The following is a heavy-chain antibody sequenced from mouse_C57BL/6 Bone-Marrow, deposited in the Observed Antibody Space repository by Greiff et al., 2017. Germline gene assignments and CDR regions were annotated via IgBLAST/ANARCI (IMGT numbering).Heavy chain of an antibody. CDR3: ARVACGFYAVDY. V-gene: IGHV5-4*01. CDR2: ISDGGSYT. Sequence: EVQVVESGGGLVKPGGSLKLSCAASGFTFSSYAMSWVRQTPAKRLEWVATISDGGSYTYYPDNVKGRFTISRNNAKKNLYLQMSHLKAEDTAMYCCARVACGFYAVDYWGQGTSVTVSA. J-gene: IGHJ4*01. D-gene: IGHD1-1*02. CDR1: GFTFSSYA.